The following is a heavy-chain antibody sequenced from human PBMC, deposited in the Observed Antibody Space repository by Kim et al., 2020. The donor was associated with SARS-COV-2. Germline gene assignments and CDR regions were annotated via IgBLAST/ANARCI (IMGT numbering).Heavy chain of an antibody. J-gene: IGHJ4*02. CDR1: GFSFNTFD. V-gene: IGHV3-23*01. CDR2: ILGRGGRA. CDR3: TKGAWLDN. Sequence: GGSLRLSCVASGFSFNTFDMSWVRQAPGKGLEWVAVILGRGGRASYGDSVKGRFTISRDNSKNTLYLQMNNLRVEDTARYHCTKGAWLDNWVQGTLVTVSS.